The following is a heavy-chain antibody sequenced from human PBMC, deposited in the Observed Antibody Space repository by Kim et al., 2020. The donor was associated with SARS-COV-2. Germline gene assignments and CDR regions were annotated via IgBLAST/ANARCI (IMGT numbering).Heavy chain of an antibody. V-gene: IGHV3-23*05. D-gene: IGHD3-10*01. CDR3: ARNLPLTSVTFPWYFDL. Sequence: GGSLRLSCAASRFTFSSSAMTWVRQAPGKGLEWVSSIFGSGHGSYYADSVKGRFTISRDNSKNTLYLQMNNLRADDAGVYFCARNLPLTSVTFPWYFDLLGRGT. J-gene: IGHJ2*01. CDR2: IFGSGHGS. CDR1: RFTFSSSA.